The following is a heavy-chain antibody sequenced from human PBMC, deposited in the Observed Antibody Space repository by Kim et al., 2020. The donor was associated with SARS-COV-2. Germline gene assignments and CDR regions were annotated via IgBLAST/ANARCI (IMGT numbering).Heavy chain of an antibody. CDR2: ISGSGGST. D-gene: IGHD3-3*01. CDR3: AKEPTYDFWSGYWVDV. V-gene: IGHV3-23*01. Sequence: GGSLRLSCAASGFTFSSYAMSWVRQAPGKGLEWVSAISGSGGSTYYADSVKGRFTISRDNSKNTLYLQMNSLRAEDTAVYYCAKEPTYDFWSGYWVDVWGQGTTVTVSS. J-gene: IGHJ6*02. CDR1: GFTFSSYA.